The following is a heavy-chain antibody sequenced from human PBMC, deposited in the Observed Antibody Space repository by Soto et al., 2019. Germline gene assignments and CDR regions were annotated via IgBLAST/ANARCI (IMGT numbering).Heavy chain of an antibody. J-gene: IGHJ4*02. CDR3: ALRSMAVVPEY. V-gene: IGHV4-59*01. D-gene: IGHD3-22*01. CDR2: LYYGRSA. CDR1: GDSISSYY. Sequence: QVQLQESGPGLVKPSETLSLTCAVSGDSISSYYCMWIRQPPGKGLESIGYLYYGRSANYNPSLTSRVSLSVATSTNPCALTLSSMPAADTAVYYCALRSMAVVPEYWGQGTLVTVSS.